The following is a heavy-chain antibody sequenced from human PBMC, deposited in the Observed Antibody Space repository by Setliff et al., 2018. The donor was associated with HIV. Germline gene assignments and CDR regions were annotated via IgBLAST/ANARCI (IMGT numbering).Heavy chain of an antibody. V-gene: IGHV1-69*06. CDR2: IVLMSGTA. CDR3: ARAAYGDQVYGMDV. D-gene: IGHD4-17*01. J-gene: IGHJ6*02. CDR1: GDTFSNYV. Sequence: SVKVSCKASGDTFSNYVLSWVRQAPGQGLEWMGGIVLMSGTADYAQKFHGRVTITADKSTSTAYMELSSLRSEDTAVYYCARAAYGDQVYGMDVWGQGTTVTVSS.